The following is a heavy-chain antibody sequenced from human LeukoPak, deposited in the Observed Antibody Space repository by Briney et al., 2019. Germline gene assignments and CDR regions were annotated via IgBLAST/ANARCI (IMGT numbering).Heavy chain of an antibody. D-gene: IGHD6-13*01. CDR1: GYTFTSYY. CDR3: ARGPGIAAAGIPEDY. CDR2: INPSGGST. Sequence: AASVKVSCKASGYTFTSYYMHWVRQAPGQGLEWMGIINPSGGSTSYAQKFQGRVTMTRDTSTSTVYMELSSLRSEDTAVYYCARGPGIAAAGIPEDYWGQGTLVTVSS. J-gene: IGHJ4*02. V-gene: IGHV1-46*01.